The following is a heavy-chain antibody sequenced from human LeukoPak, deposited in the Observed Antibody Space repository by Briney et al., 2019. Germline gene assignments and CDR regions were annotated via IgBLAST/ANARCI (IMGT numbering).Heavy chain of an antibody. J-gene: IGHJ4*02. Sequence: PSETLSLTCTVSGGSISSYYWSWIRQPPGKGLEWIGYIYYSGSTNYNPSLKSRVTISVDTSKNQFSLKLSSVTAADTAVYYCAVYSNYPFYWGQGTLVTVSS. CDR1: GGSISSYY. V-gene: IGHV4-59*08. CDR3: AVYSNYPFY. D-gene: IGHD4-11*01. CDR2: IYYSGST.